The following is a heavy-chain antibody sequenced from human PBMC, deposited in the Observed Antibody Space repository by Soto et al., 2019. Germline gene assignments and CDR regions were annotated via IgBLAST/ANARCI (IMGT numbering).Heavy chain of an antibody. V-gene: IGHV4-30-4*02. CDR3: ARGIAARPTIRSYYYYGMDV. D-gene: IGHD6-6*01. CDR2: IYYSVNT. J-gene: IGHJ6*02. Sequence: PSYTLSLTCSVSGGSISSGYYYWSWIRQPPGKGLEWIGNIYYSVNTYYNPSLKSRLIISIDTSKNQFSLKVGSVTAADTAVYSCARGIAARPTIRSYYYYGMDVWGQGTTVTV. CDR1: GGSISSGYYY.